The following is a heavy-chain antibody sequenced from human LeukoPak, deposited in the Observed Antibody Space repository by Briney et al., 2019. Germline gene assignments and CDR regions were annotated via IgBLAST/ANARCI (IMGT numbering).Heavy chain of an antibody. CDR1: GGSISSYY. V-gene: IGHV4-4*07. Sequence: SETLSLTCTVSGGSISSYYWNWIRQPAGKGLEWVGRIYTSGSTNYNPSLKSRVTMSVDTSKNQFSLKLSSVTAADTAVYYCARGGYYYDSRPYYYYYMDVWGKGTTVTVSS. D-gene: IGHD3-22*01. CDR2: IYTSGST. J-gene: IGHJ6*03. CDR3: ARGGYYYDSRPYYYYYMDV.